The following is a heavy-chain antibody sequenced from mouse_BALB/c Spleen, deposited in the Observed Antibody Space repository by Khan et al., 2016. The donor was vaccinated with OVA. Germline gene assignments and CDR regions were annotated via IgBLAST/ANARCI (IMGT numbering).Heavy chain of an antibody. CDR2: INTYTGEA. J-gene: IGHJ3*01. V-gene: IGHV9-3-1*01. CDR1: GYTLIDYG. Sequence: QIQLVQSGPELKKPGETVKISCKASGYTLIDYGMNWVKQAPGKGLKWMGWINTYTGEATYADDFKGRFAFSLVTSASTAYLQINNLKTEDTATYFCSRSNGNYWFAYWGQGTLVTVSA. CDR3: SRSNGNYWFAY. D-gene: IGHD2-1*01.